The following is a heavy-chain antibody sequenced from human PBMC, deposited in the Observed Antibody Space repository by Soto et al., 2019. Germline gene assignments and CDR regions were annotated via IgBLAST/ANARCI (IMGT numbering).Heavy chain of an antibody. CDR3: ARLHRIAVAGTRAGTFDS. Sequence: QLQLQESGPGLVKPSETLSLTCTVSGGSISSSSYYWGWIRQPPGQGLEWIGSSDYSGSTYYNPPLKSRVTIYVDTSKNQLSLNLSSVTAADTALYYCARLHRIAVAGTRAGTFDSWGQGTLLTVSS. J-gene: IGHJ4*02. CDR1: GGSISSSSYY. D-gene: IGHD6-19*01. V-gene: IGHV4-39*01. CDR2: SDYSGST.